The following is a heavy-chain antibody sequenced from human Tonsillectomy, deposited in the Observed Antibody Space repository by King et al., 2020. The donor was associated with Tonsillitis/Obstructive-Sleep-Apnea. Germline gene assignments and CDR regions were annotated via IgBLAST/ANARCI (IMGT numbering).Heavy chain of an antibody. D-gene: IGHD6-6*01. V-gene: IGHV3-30*01. J-gene: IGHJ4*02. CDR2: ISYGGSNK. Sequence: VQLVESGGGVVQPGRSLRLSCAASVFTFSTYAIHWVRQAPGTGLEVVAVISYGGSNKYYADSVNGRFTISRDNSKNTLYLQMNRLRAEDTAVYYCARGFGPDSSSSAPDYWGQGTLVTVSS. CDR3: ARGFGPDSSSSAPDY. CDR1: VFTFSTYA.